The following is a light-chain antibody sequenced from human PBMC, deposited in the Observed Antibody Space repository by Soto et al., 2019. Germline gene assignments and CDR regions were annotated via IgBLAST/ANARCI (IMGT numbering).Light chain of an antibody. J-gene: IGLJ2*01. CDR2: DVT. CDR3: SSYTTSSSVV. V-gene: IGLV2-14*01. CDR1: SGAIGAYDY. Sequence: QSVLTQPASVSGSPGQSITISCTGTSGAIGAYDYVSWYQQHPGKAPKVMIRDVTHRPSGVSNRFSGSKSGNTASLTISGLQAEDEADYSCSSYTTSSSVVFVGGTKLTVL.